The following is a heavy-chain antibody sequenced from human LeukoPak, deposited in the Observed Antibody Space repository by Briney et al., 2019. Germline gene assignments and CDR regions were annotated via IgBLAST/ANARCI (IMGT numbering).Heavy chain of an antibody. Sequence: ASVKVSCKASGYTFTGYYIHWVRQAPGQGLEWMGWINPNSGGTIYAQNFQGGVTMTRDTSTSTAYMELTRLRSDDTAVYYCMRDEGEWLRVPDFWGQGTLVTVSS. D-gene: IGHD5-12*01. CDR3: MRDEGEWLRVPDF. CDR1: GYTFTGYY. J-gene: IGHJ4*02. CDR2: INPNSGGT. V-gene: IGHV1-2*02.